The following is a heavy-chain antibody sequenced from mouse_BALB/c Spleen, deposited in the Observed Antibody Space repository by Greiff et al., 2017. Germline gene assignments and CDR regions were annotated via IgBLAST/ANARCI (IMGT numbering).Heavy chain of an antibody. J-gene: IGHJ3*01. CDR3: AREPSWLRRGPWFAY. V-gene: IGHV14-1*02. D-gene: IGHD2-2*01. Sequence: VQLKESGAELVRPGALVKLSCKASGFNIKDYYMHWVKQRPEQGLEWIGWIDPENGNTIYDPKFQGKASITADTSSNTAYLQLSSLTSEDTAVYYCAREPSWLRRGPWFAYWGQGTLVTVSA. CDR1: GFNIKDYY. CDR2: IDPENGNT.